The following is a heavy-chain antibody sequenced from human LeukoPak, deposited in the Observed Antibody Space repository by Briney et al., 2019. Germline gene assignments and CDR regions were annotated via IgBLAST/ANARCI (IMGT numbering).Heavy chain of an antibody. CDR2: ISSSSSYI. CDR3: ASGYSGYDPRGYYYGMDV. J-gene: IGHJ6*02. Sequence: GGSLRLSCTASGFTISNYAMTWVRQAPGRGLEWVSSISSSSSYIYYADSVKGRFTISRDNAKNSLYLQMNSLRAEDTAVYYCASGYSGYDPRGYYYGMDVWGQGTTVTVSS. CDR1: GFTISNYA. V-gene: IGHV3-21*01. D-gene: IGHD5-12*01.